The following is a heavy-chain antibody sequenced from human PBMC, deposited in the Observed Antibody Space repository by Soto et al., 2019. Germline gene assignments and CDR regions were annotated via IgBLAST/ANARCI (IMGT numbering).Heavy chain of an antibody. Sequence: QVQLVQSGAEVKKPGASVKVSCKASGYTFTSYGISWVRQAPGQGLGWMGWISAYNGNTNYAQKLQGIVTMTTDTSTSTAYMELRSLRADDTAVYYCARCPKPGIAVAGTGNWFDPWGQGTLVTVSS. CDR2: ISAYNGNT. D-gene: IGHD6-19*01. CDR1: GYTFTSYG. J-gene: IGHJ5*02. V-gene: IGHV1-18*04. CDR3: ARCPKPGIAVAGTGNWFDP.